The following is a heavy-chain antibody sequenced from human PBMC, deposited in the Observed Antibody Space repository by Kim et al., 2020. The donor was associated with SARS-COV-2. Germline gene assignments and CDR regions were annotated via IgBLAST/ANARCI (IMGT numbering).Heavy chain of an antibody. CDR2: ISLDGSNK. V-gene: IGHV3-33*01. J-gene: IGHJ2*01. CDR3: ARGGGGYNYCLGC. D-gene: IGHD5-12*01. Sequence: GGSLRLSCAVSKFTFSSYSMHWVRQAPGKGLEWVAVISLDGSNKSYAYSVEDRFTVSRAKSENSLYLQMNSLSVQYTAVNYLARGGGGYNYCLGCWVRG. CDR1: KFTFSSYS.